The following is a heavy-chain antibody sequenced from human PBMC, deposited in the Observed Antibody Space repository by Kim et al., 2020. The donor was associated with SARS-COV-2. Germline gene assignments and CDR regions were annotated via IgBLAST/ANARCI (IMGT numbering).Heavy chain of an antibody. CDR2: ISYDGSNK. Sequence: GGSLRLSCAASGFTFSSYGMHWVRQAPGKGLEWVAVISYDGSNKYYADSVKGRFTISRDNSKNTLYLQMNSLRAEDTAVYYCAKDQRDIAVAGTPPGYWGQGTLVTVSS. CDR1: GFTFSSYG. V-gene: IGHV3-30*18. J-gene: IGHJ4*02. D-gene: IGHD6-19*01. CDR3: AKDQRDIAVAGTPPGY.